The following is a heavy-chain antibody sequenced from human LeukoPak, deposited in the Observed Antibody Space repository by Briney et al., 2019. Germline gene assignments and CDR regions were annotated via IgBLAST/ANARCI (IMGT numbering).Heavy chain of an antibody. V-gene: IGHV3-7*01. Sequence: GGSLRLSCAASGFTFSNYWMGWVRQAPGKRPEWVANMNIDGSEKYYADSVKGRFSISRDNARNSVYLQMASLRVEDTAVYYCAREPVGWELRLDYWGQGTLVTVSS. CDR3: AREPVGWELRLDY. CDR1: GFTFSNYW. D-gene: IGHD1-26*01. CDR2: MNIDGSEK. J-gene: IGHJ4*02.